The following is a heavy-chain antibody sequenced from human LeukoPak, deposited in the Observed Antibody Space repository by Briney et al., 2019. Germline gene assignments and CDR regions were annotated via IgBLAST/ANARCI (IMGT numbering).Heavy chain of an antibody. CDR3: PRGRLAVAGKPFDY. Sequence: SETLSLTCAVYGGSFSGYYWSWIRQPPGKGLEWIGEINHSGSTNYNPSLKSRVTISVDTSKNQFSLKLSSVTAADTAVYYCPRGRLAVAGKPFDYWGQGTLVTVSS. CDR2: INHSGST. J-gene: IGHJ4*02. CDR1: GGSFSGYY. D-gene: IGHD6-19*01. V-gene: IGHV4-34*01.